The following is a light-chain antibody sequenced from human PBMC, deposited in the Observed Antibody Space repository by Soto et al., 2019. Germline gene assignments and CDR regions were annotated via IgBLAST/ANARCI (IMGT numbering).Light chain of an antibody. CDR2: AAY. Sequence: DIQMTQSPSSVSASVGDTVTISCRASQSLDNWLAWYQQKPGNAPRLLIYAAYTLENGVPSRFSGSGSGSDFTLTISSLQPEDFATYYCQQRSNWPSTFGGGTKVEI. CDR3: QQRSNWPST. J-gene: IGKJ4*01. CDR1: QSLDNW. V-gene: IGKV1-12*01.